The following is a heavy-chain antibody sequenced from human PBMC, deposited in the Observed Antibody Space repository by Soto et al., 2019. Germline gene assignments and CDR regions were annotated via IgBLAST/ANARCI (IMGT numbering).Heavy chain of an antibody. CDR1: GYTFITYG. Sequence: ASVKVSCKASGYTFITYGISWVRQAPGQGLEWMGLISAYNGNTNYAEKFQGRVTMTTDTSTSTAYMELRSLRSDDTAVYYCARDLKAAAGTPYHYYGMDVWGQGTTVTVSS. V-gene: IGHV1-18*01. CDR2: ISAYNGNT. D-gene: IGHD6-13*01. J-gene: IGHJ6*02. CDR3: ARDLKAAAGTPYHYYGMDV.